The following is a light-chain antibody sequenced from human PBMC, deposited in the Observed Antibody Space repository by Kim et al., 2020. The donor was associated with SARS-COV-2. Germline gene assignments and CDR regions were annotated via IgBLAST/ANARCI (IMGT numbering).Light chain of an antibody. V-gene: IGLV4-69*02. CDR3: QAWDPGIVV. CDR1: IVHSTYG. J-gene: IGLJ3*02. Sequence: AVRLTGSSSIVHSTYGIEWHLHLPQKGLRFLVKIEGDDHICRVDGTPGRFSGSTSGAQRYLTISNLQSDDEADYYCQAWDPGIVVFGGGTQLTVL. CDR2: IEGDDHI.